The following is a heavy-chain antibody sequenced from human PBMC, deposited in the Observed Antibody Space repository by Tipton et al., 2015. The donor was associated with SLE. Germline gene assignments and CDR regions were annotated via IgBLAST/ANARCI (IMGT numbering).Heavy chain of an antibody. J-gene: IGHJ3*01. CDR2: IYHNGST. CDR1: GGSINIKNW. CDR3: ARRPDAFDC. V-gene: IGHV4-4*02. D-gene: IGHD6-6*01. Sequence: TLSLTRAVSGGSINIKNWWAWVRQPPGKGLEWIGEIYHNGSTNCNPSLKSRVTMSIDKSKKQFSLKMRSVTAADTAVYYCARRPDAFDCWGQGTMVTVSS.